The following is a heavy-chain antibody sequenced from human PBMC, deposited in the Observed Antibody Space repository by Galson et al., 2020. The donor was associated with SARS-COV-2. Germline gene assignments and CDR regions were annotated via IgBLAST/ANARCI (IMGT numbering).Heavy chain of an antibody. CDR2: FDPEDGET. CDR1: GYTLTELS. CDR3: AASTIFGVEGGIWFDP. J-gene: IGHJ5*02. V-gene: IGHV1-24*01. Sequence: ASVKVSCKVSGYTLTELSMHWVRQAPGKGLEWMGGFDPEDGETIYAQKFQGRVTMTEDTSTDTAYMELSSLRSEDTAVYYCAASTIFGVEGGIWFDPWVQGTLVTVSS. D-gene: IGHD3-3*01.